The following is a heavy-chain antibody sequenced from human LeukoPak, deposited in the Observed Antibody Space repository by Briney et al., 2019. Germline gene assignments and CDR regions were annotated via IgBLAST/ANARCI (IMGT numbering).Heavy chain of an antibody. Sequence: SETLSLTCTVSGGSISSSSYYWGWIRQPPGKGLEWIGSIYYSGSTYYNPSLKSRATISVDTSKNQFSLKLSSVTAADTAMYYCARASGYERDAFDIWGQGTMVTVSS. CDR3: ARASGYERDAFDI. CDR2: IYYSGST. CDR1: GGSISSSSYY. D-gene: IGHD5-12*01. J-gene: IGHJ3*02. V-gene: IGHV4-39*07.